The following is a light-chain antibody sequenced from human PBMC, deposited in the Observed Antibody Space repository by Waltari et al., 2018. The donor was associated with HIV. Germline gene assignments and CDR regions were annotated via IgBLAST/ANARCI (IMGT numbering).Light chain of an antibody. CDR1: QSVSSSY. CDR3: QQYGSSPRT. CDR2: GAS. J-gene: IGKJ1*01. V-gene: IGKV3-20*01. Sequence: EIVLTQSPGTLSLSPGERATLSCRASQSVSSSYLAWYQQKPGQAPRLRIYGASSRATGIPDRFSGSGSGTDVTLTISRLEPEDFAVYYCQQYGSSPRTFGQGTKVEIK.